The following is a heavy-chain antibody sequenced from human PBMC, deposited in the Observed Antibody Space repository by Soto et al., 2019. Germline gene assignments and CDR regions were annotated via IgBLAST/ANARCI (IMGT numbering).Heavy chain of an antibody. Sequence: ASVKVSCKASGYTFTTYAMHWVRQAPGQRLEWMGWINAGNGNTKYSQKFQGRVTITRDTSASTAYMELSSLRSEDTAVYYCARPGGYRTYYFDYWGQGTLVTVSS. CDR1: GYTFTTYA. CDR3: ARPGGYRTYYFDY. D-gene: IGHD1-26*01. V-gene: IGHV1-3*01. CDR2: INAGNGNT. J-gene: IGHJ4*02.